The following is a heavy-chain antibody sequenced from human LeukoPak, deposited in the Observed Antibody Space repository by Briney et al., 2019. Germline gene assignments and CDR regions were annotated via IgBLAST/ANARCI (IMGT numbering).Heavy chain of an antibody. V-gene: IGHV5-51*01. CDR2: INPGDSDT. CDR1: GYSYTTYW. D-gene: IGHD3-9*01. J-gene: IGHJ4*02. Sequence: GESLKISCKDSGYSYTTYWIGCVRQMPGKGLEWIGIINPGDSDTKYSPSLHGQVTMSADKSISTAYLQWSSLKASDTAMYYCARLPYYDILTGYSYFVYWGQGTLVTVSS. CDR3: ARLPYYDILTGYSYFVY.